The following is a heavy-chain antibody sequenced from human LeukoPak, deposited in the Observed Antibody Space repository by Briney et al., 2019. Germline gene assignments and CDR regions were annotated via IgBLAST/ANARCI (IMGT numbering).Heavy chain of an antibody. Sequence: AGGSLRLSCAASGFTFSSYAMSWVRQAPGKGLEWVSAISGSGGSTYYADSVKGRFTISRDNAKNSLYLQMSSLRAEDTAVYYCAGSETIGYIPREWDYWYFDVWGRGTLVTVSS. CDR2: ISGSGGST. CDR1: GFTFSSYA. CDR3: AGSETIGYIPREWDYWYFDV. V-gene: IGHV3-23*01. D-gene: IGHD5-18*01. J-gene: IGHJ2*01.